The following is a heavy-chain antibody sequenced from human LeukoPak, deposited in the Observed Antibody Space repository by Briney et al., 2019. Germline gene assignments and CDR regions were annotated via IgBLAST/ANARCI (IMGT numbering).Heavy chain of an antibody. Sequence: SETLSLTCTVSGGSISSSNYYWGWIRQPPGKGLEWIGSIYYNGSTYYNPSLKSRVTISVDTSKNQFSLKLSSVTAADTAVYYCARGNCSGGSCYVKGSFDIWGQGTMVTVSS. CDR1: GGSISSSNYY. CDR2: IYYNGST. J-gene: IGHJ3*02. V-gene: IGHV4-39*07. D-gene: IGHD2-15*01. CDR3: ARGNCSGGSCYVKGSFDI.